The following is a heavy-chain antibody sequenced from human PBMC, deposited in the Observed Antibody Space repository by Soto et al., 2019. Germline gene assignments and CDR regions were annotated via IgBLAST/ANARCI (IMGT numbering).Heavy chain of an antibody. Sequence: SETLSLTCTVSGGSISSFYWSWIRQPPGKGLECIGYINYSGSTNYNPSLKSRVTISVDTSKNQFSLKLSSVTAADTAVYYCATLPPRIVVTLFPIPSWGQGIQVTVSS. D-gene: IGHD2-21*01. J-gene: IGHJ5*02. CDR2: INYSGST. CDR3: ATLPPRIVVTLFPIPS. CDR1: GGSISSFY. V-gene: IGHV4-59*12.